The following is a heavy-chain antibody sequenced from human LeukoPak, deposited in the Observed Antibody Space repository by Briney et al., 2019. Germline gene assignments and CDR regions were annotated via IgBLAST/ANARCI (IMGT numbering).Heavy chain of an antibody. J-gene: IGHJ4*02. CDR1: GVTFSSYG. D-gene: IGHD4-17*01. CDR2: TSYDGRNE. Sequence: GGSLRLSCVASGVTFSSYGMHWVRQAPGKGLEWVAGTSYDGRNEYYADSVKGRFTISRDNSKKTLYLQMNSLRTEDTALYYCAKDPDYGDYEGYFDDWGQGTLVTVSS. V-gene: IGHV3-30*18. CDR3: AKDPDYGDYEGYFDD.